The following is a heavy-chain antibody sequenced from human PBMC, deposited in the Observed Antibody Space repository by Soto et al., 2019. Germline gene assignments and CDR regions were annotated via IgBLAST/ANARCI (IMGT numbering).Heavy chain of an antibody. Sequence: QITLKESGPTLVRPTQTLTLTCAFSGFSLSTSGVGVGWIRQPPGKALEWLAVIYWDDSKHYSPSLRSRLTITKDTSKNQVVLTITNMDPRDTGTYYCAHKGPEDWPLDYWGQGTLVTVSS. CDR2: IYWDDSK. CDR3: AHKGPEDWPLDY. J-gene: IGHJ4*02. V-gene: IGHV2-5*02. CDR1: GFSLSTSGVG. D-gene: IGHD3-9*01.